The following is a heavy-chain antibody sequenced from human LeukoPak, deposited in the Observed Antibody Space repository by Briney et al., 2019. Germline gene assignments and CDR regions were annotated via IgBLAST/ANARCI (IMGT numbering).Heavy chain of an antibody. Sequence: GGSLRLSCAASGFTFSTYAVNWVRQAPGKGLEWVSAISFSGGTTYYADSVKGRFTISRDNSKNTLYLQMNSLRAEDTAVYYCAKGTNSGYPWYFDYWGQGTLVTVSS. CDR2: ISFSGGTT. V-gene: IGHV3-23*01. J-gene: IGHJ4*02. CDR3: AKGTNSGYPWYFDY. CDR1: GFTFSTYA. D-gene: IGHD3-22*01.